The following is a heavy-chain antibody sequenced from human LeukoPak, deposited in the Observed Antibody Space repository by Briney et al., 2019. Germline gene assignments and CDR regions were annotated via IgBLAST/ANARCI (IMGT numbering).Heavy chain of an antibody. CDR1: GFTFSSFV. CDR2: IWYDGSNK. V-gene: IGHV3-33*01. CDR3: ARGPSAYPKCFDY. D-gene: IGHD5-12*01. Sequence: PGRSLRLSCAASGFTFSSFVMHWVRQAPGKGLEWGAVIWYDGSNKYYADSVKGRFTISRDNSKNTLYLQMNSLRAEDTAVYYCARGPSAYPKCFDYWGQGTLVTVSS. J-gene: IGHJ4*02.